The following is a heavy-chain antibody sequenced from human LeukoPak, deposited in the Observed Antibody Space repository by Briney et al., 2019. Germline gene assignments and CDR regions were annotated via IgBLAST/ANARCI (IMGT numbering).Heavy chain of an antibody. D-gene: IGHD2-8*02. CDR1: GFTFDDYA. J-gene: IGHJ3*02. CDR2: ISWNSGSI. V-gene: IGHV3-9*03. CDR3: AKDEFVASDFTGAFDI. Sequence: PGGSLRPSCAASGFTFDDYAMHWVRQAPGKGLEWVSGISWNSGSIGYADSVKGRFTISRDNAKNSLFLQMNSLRAEDMALYYCAKDEFVASDFTGAFDIWGQGTMVTVSS.